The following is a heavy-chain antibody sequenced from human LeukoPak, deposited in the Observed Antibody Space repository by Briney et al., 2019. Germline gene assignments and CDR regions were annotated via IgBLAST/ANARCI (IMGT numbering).Heavy chain of an antibody. V-gene: IGHV3-21*01. CDR3: ARVQGDYYGMDV. CDR2: ISSSSGYI. D-gene: IGHD3-16*01. Sequence: PGGSLRLSCAASGFTFSSYSMNWVRQAPGKGLEWVSSISSSSGYIYYADSVKGRFTISRDNAKNSLYLQMNSLRAEDTAVYYCARVQGDYYGMDVWGQGTTVTVSS. CDR1: GFTFSSYS. J-gene: IGHJ6*02.